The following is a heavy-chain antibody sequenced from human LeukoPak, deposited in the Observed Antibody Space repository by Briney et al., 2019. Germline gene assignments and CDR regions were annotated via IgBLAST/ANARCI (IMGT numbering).Heavy chain of an antibody. D-gene: IGHD2-2*01. J-gene: IGHJ4*02. CDR1: GFTFSSYS. Sequence: GGSLRLSCAASGFTFSSYSMNWVRQAPGKGLEWVSYISSSSSTIYYADSVKGRFTISRDNAKNSLYLQMNSLRAEDTAVYYCAREGDCSSTSCYVFDYWGQGTLVTVSS. CDR3: AREGDCSSTSCYVFDY. V-gene: IGHV3-48*04. CDR2: ISSSSSTI.